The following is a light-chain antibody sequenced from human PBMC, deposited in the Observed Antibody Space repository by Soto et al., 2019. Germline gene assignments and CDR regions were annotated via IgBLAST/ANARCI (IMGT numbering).Light chain of an antibody. CDR2: RAS. Sequence: DFQMTQSPSTLSASVGDRVTITCRASQSIHSWLAWYQQKPGTTPKLLIYRASTLQSGVPSRFAGSGSGTEFTLTINNLQPDDYASYFCQQYNAQPYTFGHGTKLEIK. J-gene: IGKJ2*01. CDR3: QQYNAQPYT. V-gene: IGKV1-5*03. CDR1: QSIHSW.